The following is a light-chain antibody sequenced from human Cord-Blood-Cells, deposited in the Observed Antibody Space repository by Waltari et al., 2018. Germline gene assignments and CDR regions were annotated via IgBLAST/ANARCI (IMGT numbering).Light chain of an antibody. CDR1: SSNIGSNY. Sequence: QSVLTQPPSASGTPGQRVTISCSGSSSNIGSNYVYCYQQLPVTAPKLLIYRNNQRPSGVPDRFSGSKSGTSASLAISGLRSEDEADYYCAAWDDSLSGWVFGGGTKLTVL. CDR2: RNN. V-gene: IGLV1-47*01. J-gene: IGLJ3*02. CDR3: AAWDDSLSGWV.